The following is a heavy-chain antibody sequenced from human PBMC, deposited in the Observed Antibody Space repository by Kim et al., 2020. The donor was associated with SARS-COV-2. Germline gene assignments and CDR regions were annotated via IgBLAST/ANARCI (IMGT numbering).Heavy chain of an antibody. Sequence: SQTLSLTCTVSGGSIRSSSYYWGWIRQPPGKGLEWIGSIYYIGSTYYNPSLKSRVTISVDTSKNLFSLKLSSVTAADTAVYYCARDADPFDWLTPFDYWGQGPLVTVSS. V-gene: IGHV4-39*07. CDR1: GGSIRSSSYY. CDR2: IYYIGST. CDR3: ARDADPFDWLTPFDY. D-gene: IGHD3-9*01. J-gene: IGHJ4*02.